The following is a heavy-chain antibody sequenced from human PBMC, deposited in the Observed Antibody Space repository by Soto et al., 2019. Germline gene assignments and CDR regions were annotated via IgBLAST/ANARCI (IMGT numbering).Heavy chain of an antibody. CDR3: AKDSPAVAGTGDFDY. CDR2: ISWNSGSI. Sequence: EVQLVESGGGLVQPGRSLRLSCAASGFTFDDYAMHWVRQAPGKGLEWVSGISWNSGSIGYADSVKGRFTISRDNAKNSLYLQMNSLRAEDTALYYCAKDSPAVAGTGDFDYWGQGTLVTVSS. J-gene: IGHJ4*02. D-gene: IGHD6-19*01. V-gene: IGHV3-9*01. CDR1: GFTFDDYA.